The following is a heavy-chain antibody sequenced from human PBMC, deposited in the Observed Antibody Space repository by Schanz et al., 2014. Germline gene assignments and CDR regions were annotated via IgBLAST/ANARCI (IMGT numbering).Heavy chain of an antibody. CDR1: GFTFNSYA. V-gene: IGHV3-23*01. Sequence: DVQLLESGGGLVQPGGSLRLSCAASGFTFNSYAMTWVRQAPGKGLEWVSSISHSGGSKYYADSVKGRFTISRDNSRNTLYLQMNSLRTEDTAVYYCAIIGVMVAVAGTRADYWGQGTLVTVSS. CDR3: AIIGVMVAVAGTRADY. CDR2: ISHSGGSK. J-gene: IGHJ4*02. D-gene: IGHD6-19*01.